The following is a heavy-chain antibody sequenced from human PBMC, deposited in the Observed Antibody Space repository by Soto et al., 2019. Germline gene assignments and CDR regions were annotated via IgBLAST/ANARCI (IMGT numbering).Heavy chain of an antibody. Sequence: SETLSLTCTVSGGSISSGGYYWSWTRQHPGKGLEWIGYIYYSGSTYYNPSLKSRVTISVDTSKNQFSLKLSSVTAADTAVYYCARGGDSPYYYYGMDVWGQGTTVTVSS. J-gene: IGHJ6*02. CDR3: ARGGDSPYYYYGMDV. CDR1: GGSISSGGYY. D-gene: IGHD4-17*01. CDR2: IYYSGST. V-gene: IGHV4-31*03.